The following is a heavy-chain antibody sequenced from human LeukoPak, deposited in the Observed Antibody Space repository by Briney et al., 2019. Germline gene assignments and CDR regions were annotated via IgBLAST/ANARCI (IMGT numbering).Heavy chain of an antibody. V-gene: IGHV4-34*01. CDR1: GGSFSGYY. D-gene: IGHD6-6*01. CDR3: ARTSIAARPFNY. CDR2: INHSGST. J-gene: IGHJ4*02. Sequence: PSETLSLTCAVHGGSFSGYYWSWIRQPPGKGLEWIGEINHSGSTNYNPSLKSRVTISVDTSKNQFSLKLSSVTAADTAVYYCARTSIAARPFNYWGQGTLVTVSS.